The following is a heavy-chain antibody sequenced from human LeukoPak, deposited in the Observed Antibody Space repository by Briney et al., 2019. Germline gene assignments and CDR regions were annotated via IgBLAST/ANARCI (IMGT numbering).Heavy chain of an antibody. CDR1: GGSISSGGYS. CDR2: IYHSGST. CDR3: ARRRNTSPYDFDY. D-gene: IGHD2-2*01. V-gene: IGHV4-30-2*01. J-gene: IGHJ4*02. Sequence: SETLSLTCAVSGGSISSGGYSWSWTRQPPGKGLEWIGYIYHSGSTYYNPSLKSRVTISVDRSKNQFSLKLSSVTAADTAVYYCARRRNTSPYDFDYWGRGTLVTVSS.